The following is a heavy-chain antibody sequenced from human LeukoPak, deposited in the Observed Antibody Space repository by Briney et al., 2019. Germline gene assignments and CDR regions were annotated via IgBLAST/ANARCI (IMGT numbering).Heavy chain of an antibody. CDR1: GFTFSSYS. Sequence: KTGGSLRLSCAASGFTFSSYSMNWVRQAPGKGLEWVSSISSSSSYIYYADSVKGRFTISRDNAKNSLYLQMNSLRAEDTAVYYCARRLFWSGYRHGADYWGQGTLVTVSS. D-gene: IGHD3-3*01. V-gene: IGHV3-21*01. J-gene: IGHJ4*02. CDR3: ARRLFWSGYRHGADY. CDR2: ISSSSSYI.